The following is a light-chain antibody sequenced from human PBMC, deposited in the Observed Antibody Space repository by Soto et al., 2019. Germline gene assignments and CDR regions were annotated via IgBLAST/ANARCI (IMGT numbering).Light chain of an antibody. CDR3: SSYTSSSTLVV. CDR1: SSDVGGYNY. Sequence: QSAVTQPASVSGSPGQSITISCTGTSSDVGGYNYVSWYQQHPGNAPKLMIYDVSNRPSGVSKRCSGSKSGNTASLTISGLQADGEDYYYCSSYTSSSTLVVFGGGTKLTVL. CDR2: DVS. J-gene: IGLJ2*01. V-gene: IGLV2-14*01.